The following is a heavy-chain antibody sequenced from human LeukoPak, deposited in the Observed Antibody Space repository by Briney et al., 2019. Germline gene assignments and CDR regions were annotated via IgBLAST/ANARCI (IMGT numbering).Heavy chain of an antibody. V-gene: IGHV1-8*01. CDR3: AAYYDFWSANDAFDI. D-gene: IGHD3-3*01. CDR2: MNPNTGNT. Sequence: ASVKVSCKASGYTFNSYDINWVRQATGQGLEWMGWMNPNTGNTGYGERFQGRVTMTRDTSISTAYMELSRLRSDDTAVYYCAAYYDFWSANDAFDIWGQGTMVTVSS. J-gene: IGHJ3*02. CDR1: GYTFNSYD.